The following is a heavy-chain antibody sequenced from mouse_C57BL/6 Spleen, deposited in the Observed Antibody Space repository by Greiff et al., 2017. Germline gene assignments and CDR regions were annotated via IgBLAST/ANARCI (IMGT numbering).Heavy chain of an antibody. D-gene: IGHD2-4*01. CDR1: GFNIKDDY. CDR2: IDPENGDT. Sequence: VHVKQSGAELVRPGASVKLSCTASGFNIKDDYMHWVKQRPEQGLEWIGWIDPENGDTEYASKFQGKATITADTSSNTAYLQLSSLTSEDTAVYYCTPFDYDEAYWGQGTLVTVSA. J-gene: IGHJ3*01. V-gene: IGHV14-4*01. CDR3: TPFDYDEAY.